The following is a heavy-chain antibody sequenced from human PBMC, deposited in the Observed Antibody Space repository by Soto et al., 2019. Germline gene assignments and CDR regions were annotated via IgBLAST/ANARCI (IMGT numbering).Heavy chain of an antibody. D-gene: IGHD4-17*01. CDR2: TYYRSKWYN. CDR3: ARFETTVYYYYYGMDV. CDR1: GDSVSSNSAA. Sequence: PSQTLSLTCAISGDSVSSNSAAWNWIRQSPSRGLEWLGRTYYRSKWYNDYAVSVKSRITINPDTSKNQFSLQLNSVTPEDTAVYYCARFETTVYYYYYGMDVWGQGTTVTVSS. V-gene: IGHV6-1*01. J-gene: IGHJ6*02.